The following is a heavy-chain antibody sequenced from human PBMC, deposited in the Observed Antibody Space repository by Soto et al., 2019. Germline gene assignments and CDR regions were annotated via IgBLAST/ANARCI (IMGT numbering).Heavy chain of an antibody. CDR3: AKDSYYFDY. Sequence: GGSLRLSCAVSGFTVSTNYMSWVRQAPGKGLEWVSVIYSGSSTHYADSVKGRFTISRDNSKNTLYLQMDSLRAEDTAVYFCAKDSYYFDYWGQGTLVTVSS. CDR2: IYSGSST. V-gene: IGHV3-66*01. J-gene: IGHJ4*02. CDR1: GFTVSTNY.